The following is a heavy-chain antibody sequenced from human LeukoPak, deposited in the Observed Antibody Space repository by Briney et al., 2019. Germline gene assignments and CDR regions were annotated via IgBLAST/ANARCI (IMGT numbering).Heavy chain of an antibody. CDR3: ARMGTGYSSGWYGSWGRDAFDI. J-gene: IGHJ3*02. CDR1: GGSISSSNW. V-gene: IGHV4-4*02. D-gene: IGHD6-19*01. CDR2: IYHSGST. Sequence: KASGTLSLTCAVSGGSISSSNWWSWVRQPPGKGLEWIGEIYHSGSTTYNPSLKSRVTISVDTSKNQFSLKLSSVTAADTAVYYCARMGTGYSSGWYGSWGRDAFDIWGQGTMVTVSS.